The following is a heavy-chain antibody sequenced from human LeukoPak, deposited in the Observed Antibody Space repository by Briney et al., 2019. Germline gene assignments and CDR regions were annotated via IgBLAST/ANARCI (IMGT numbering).Heavy chain of an antibody. CDR1: GFTFSSYS. V-gene: IGHV3-23*01. D-gene: IGHD3-10*01. CDR2: ISGSGGST. CDR3: AKDILLWFGELPGSFDY. J-gene: IGHJ4*02. Sequence: PGGSLRLSCAASGFTFSSYSMNWVRQAPGKGLEWVSAISGSGGSTYYADSVKGRFTISRDNSKNTLYLQMNSLRAEDTAVYYCAKDILLWFGELPGSFDYWGQGTLVTVSS.